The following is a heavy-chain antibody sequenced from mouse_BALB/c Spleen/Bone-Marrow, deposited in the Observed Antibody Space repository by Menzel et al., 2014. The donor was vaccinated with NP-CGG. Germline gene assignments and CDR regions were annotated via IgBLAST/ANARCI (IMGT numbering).Heavy chain of an antibody. CDR2: IRNKAKGYTT. CDR1: GFTLTDYY. Sequence: EVKLMESGGGSVQPGGSLRLSCATSGFTLTDYYMSWVRQPPGKALEWLGFIRNKAKGYTTEYSASVKGRFTISRDNSQRILYLQMNTLRAEDSATYYCARDENVGIYWYFDVWGAGTTVIVSS. V-gene: IGHV7-3*02. J-gene: IGHJ1*01. CDR3: ARDENVGIYWYFDV.